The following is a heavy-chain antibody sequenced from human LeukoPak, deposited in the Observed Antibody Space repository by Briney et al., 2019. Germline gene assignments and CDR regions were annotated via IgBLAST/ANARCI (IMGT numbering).Heavy chain of an antibody. V-gene: IGHV4-61*01. CDR2: FYYSGST. CDR1: GFTFSSRDW. Sequence: GSLRLSCVASGFTFSSRDWMTWVRQPPGKGLEWIGYFYYSGSTNYNPSLKSRVTISVDTSKNQFSLKLSSVTAADTAVYYCARDAAAGNNWFDPWGQGTLVTVSS. CDR3: ARDAAAGNNWFDP. D-gene: IGHD6-13*01. J-gene: IGHJ5*02.